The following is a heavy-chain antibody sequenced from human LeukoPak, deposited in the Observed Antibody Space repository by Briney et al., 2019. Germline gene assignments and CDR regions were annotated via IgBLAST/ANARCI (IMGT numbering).Heavy chain of an antibody. V-gene: IGHV1-18*01. D-gene: IGHD6-19*01. J-gene: IGHJ4*02. CDR2: ISAYNGNT. CDR1: GYTFTTYG. CDR3: TRDSWQGLVVAGFDY. Sequence: ASVKVSCKASGYTFTTYGISWVRQAPGQGLEWMGWISAYNGNTNYAQKFQGRVTMTTDTSTSTAYMELRSLRSDDTAVYHCTRDSWQGLVVAGFDYWGQGTLVTVSS.